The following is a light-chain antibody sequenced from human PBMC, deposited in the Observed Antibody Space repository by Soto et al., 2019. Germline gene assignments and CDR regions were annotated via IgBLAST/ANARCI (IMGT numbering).Light chain of an antibody. CDR1: QSVSNNY. CDR3: QHRSSWPPS. CDR2: GAS. V-gene: IGKV3D-20*02. J-gene: IGKJ5*01. Sequence: LSLSPGERATLSCRTSQSVSNNYLAWYQQKPGQAPRLLIYGASSRATGIPDRFSGSGSGTDFTLSISRLEPEDFAVYYCQHRSSWPPSFGQGTRLEIK.